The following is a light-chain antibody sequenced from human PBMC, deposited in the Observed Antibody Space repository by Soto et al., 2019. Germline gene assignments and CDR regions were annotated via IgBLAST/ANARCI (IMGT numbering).Light chain of an antibody. J-gene: IGLJ3*02. CDR1: TGAVSSGYY. CDR2: DTY. CDR3: LLYYDGSRV. V-gene: IGLV7-43*01. Sequence: QTVVTQEPSLTVSPGGTVTLTCASSTGAVSSGYYANWFQQRPGQAPRSLIFDTYNRHSWTPARFSGSLFGGKATLTLTGVQPEDEAKYYRLLYYDGSRVFGGGTQLTVL.